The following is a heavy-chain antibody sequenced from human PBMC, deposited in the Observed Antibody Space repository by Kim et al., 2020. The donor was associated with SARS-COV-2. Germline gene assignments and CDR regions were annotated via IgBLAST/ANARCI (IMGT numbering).Heavy chain of an antibody. CDR2: ISWNSGSI. CDR3: ANQWFGELLGGMDV. D-gene: IGHD3-10*01. CDR1: GFTFDDYA. Sequence: GGSLRLSCAASGFTFDDYAMHWVRQAPGKGLEWVSGISWNSGSIGYADSVKGRFTISRDNAKNSLYLQMNSLRAEDTALYYCANQWFGELLGGMDVWCQG. J-gene: IGHJ6*02. V-gene: IGHV3-9*01.